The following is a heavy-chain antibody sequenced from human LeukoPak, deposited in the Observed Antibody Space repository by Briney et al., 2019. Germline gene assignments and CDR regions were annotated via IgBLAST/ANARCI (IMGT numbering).Heavy chain of an antibody. Sequence: GGSLRLSCAATGFTFSGCWMHWVRQPQGKGLVWVSRINSDGSSTNYADSVKGRFTISRDKAKNTLYLQVNSLRAEDTAVYYCARDYGDSFDIWGQGTMVTVFS. V-gene: IGHV3-74*01. CDR3: ARDYGDSFDI. CDR2: INSDGSST. CDR1: GFTFSGCW. D-gene: IGHD3-16*01. J-gene: IGHJ3*02.